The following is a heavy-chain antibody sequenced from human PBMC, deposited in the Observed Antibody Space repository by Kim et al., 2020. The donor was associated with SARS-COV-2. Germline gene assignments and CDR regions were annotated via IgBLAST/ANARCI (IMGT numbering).Heavy chain of an antibody. CDR3: LGGPRDY. Sequence: ASVNVSCKASGYSFTSYDINWVRQATGQGLEWMGWMNPNSGNTGYVEKFQGRVSMTRNTSINTAYMELSRLTSEDTAMYYCLGGPRDYWGQGTLVTVSS. CDR2: MNPNSGNT. J-gene: IGHJ4*02. D-gene: IGHD2-15*01. CDR1: GYSFTSYD. V-gene: IGHV1-8*01.